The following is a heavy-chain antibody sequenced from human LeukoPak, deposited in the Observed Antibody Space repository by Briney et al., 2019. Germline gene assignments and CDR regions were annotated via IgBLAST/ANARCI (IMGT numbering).Heavy chain of an antibody. CDR1: GFTFSSYG. Sequence: PGGSLRLSCAASGFTFSSYGMHWVRQAPGKGLEWVAFIRYDGSNKYYADSVKGRFTISRDNSKNTLYLQMNSLRAEDTAVYYCAKDKRYYGDYHYYMDVWGKGTTVTISS. J-gene: IGHJ6*03. D-gene: IGHD4-17*01. CDR3: AKDKRYYGDYHYYMDV. V-gene: IGHV3-30*02. CDR2: IRYDGSNK.